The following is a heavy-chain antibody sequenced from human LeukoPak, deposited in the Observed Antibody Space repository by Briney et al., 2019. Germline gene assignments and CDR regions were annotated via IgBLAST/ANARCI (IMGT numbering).Heavy chain of an antibody. Sequence: SETLSLTCTVSGGSISSYYWSWIRQPAGKGLEWIGRIYASGSTNYNPSLKSRVTMSVDMSKNQFSLKLNSVTAADTAVYYCARRYYYGSGSPNFDYWGQGTLVTVSS. D-gene: IGHD3-10*01. J-gene: IGHJ4*02. CDR3: ARRYYYGSGSPNFDY. CDR1: GGSISSYY. CDR2: IYASGST. V-gene: IGHV4-4*07.